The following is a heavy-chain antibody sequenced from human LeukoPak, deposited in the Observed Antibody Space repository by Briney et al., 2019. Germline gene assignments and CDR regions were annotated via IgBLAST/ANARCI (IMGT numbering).Heavy chain of an antibody. V-gene: IGHV3-33*01. CDR1: GFTFSTYG. CDR2: IWYDGRDK. J-gene: IGHJ4*02. Sequence: PGRSLTLSCAASGFTFSTYGMHWVRPAPGKGLAWVAVIWYDGRDKYYADSVKGRFTISRDNSKNTLYLPMNSLRAEDTAVYYCARDRNVDYFDYWGQGTLVTVAS. CDR3: ARDRNVDYFDY. D-gene: IGHD1-1*01.